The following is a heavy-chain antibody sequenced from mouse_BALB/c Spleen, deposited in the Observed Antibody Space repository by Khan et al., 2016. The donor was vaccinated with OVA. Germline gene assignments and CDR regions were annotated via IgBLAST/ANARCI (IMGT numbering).Heavy chain of an antibody. J-gene: IGHJ3*01. CDR2: ISPGSDDT. CDR1: GYTFTDYY. D-gene: IGHD1-2*01. V-gene: IGHV1-77*01. Sequence: QVQLQQSGAELARPGASVKLSCKASGYTFTDYYINWVKQRTGQGLEWIGEISPGSDDTYYNEKFKGKATLTADKSSSTVYMQLSSLTAEASAFCFCASRNYFGYTFAYWGQGTLVTVSA. CDR3: ASRNYFGYTFAY.